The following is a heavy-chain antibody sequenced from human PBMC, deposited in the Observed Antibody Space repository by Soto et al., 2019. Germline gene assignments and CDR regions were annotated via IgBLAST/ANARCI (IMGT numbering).Heavy chain of an antibody. CDR3: ARAQRFSDWFDP. V-gene: IGHV4-4*07. D-gene: IGHD3-3*01. CDR1: GGAISTYY. J-gene: IGHJ5*02. Sequence: QVHLQESGPGLVKPSETLSLTCTASGGAISTYYWTWIRQPAGKGLEWLGRIYSSGSTKYNPSLQRRVTMSRYTANIQFPLRLTSVTAADTAVYYCARAQRFSDWFDPWAQRTLFTVSS. CDR2: IYSSGST.